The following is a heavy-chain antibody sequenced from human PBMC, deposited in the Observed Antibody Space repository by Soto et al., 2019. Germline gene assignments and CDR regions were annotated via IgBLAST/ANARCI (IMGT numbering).Heavy chain of an antibody. CDR3: ARDLPGYCSTTNCYYYFDF. V-gene: IGHV3-7*03. J-gene: IGHJ4*02. D-gene: IGHD2-2*01. Sequence: GGSLRLSCAVSGFTFTSYSMSWVRQAPGEGLEWVANIRQDGHEKYYVDSVRGRFTISRDNAQNSLYLQMDSLRAEDTAMYYCARDLPGYCSTTNCYYYFDFWGQGTLVTVSS. CDR2: IRQDGHEK. CDR1: GFTFTSYS.